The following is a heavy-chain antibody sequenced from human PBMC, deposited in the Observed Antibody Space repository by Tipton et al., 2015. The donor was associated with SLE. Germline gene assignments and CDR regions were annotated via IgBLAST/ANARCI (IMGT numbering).Heavy chain of an antibody. V-gene: IGHV4-34*01. J-gene: IGHJ3*02. Sequence: TLSLTCTVYGGSFSGYYWSWIRQPPGKGLEWIGEINHSGSTNYNPSLKSRVTISVDTSKNQFSLKLSSVTAADTAVYYCARDRRARLEGDAFDIWGQGTMVTVSS. D-gene: IGHD1-1*01. CDR1: GGSFSGYY. CDR2: INHSGST. CDR3: ARDRRARLEGDAFDI.